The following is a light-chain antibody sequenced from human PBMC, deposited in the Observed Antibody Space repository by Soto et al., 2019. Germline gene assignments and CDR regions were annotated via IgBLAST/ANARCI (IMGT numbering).Light chain of an antibody. CDR1: SSDVGGYIY. V-gene: IGLV2-14*03. J-gene: IGLJ1*01. CDR2: DVT. CDR3: CSYTSSSTLYV. Sequence: QSALSQPASVSGSPGQSITISCTGTSSDVGGYIYVSWYQQHPGNAPKLMIYDVTNRPSGVSNRFSGSKSGNTASLTISGLQAEDEADYYCCSYTSSSTLYVFGTGTKLTVL.